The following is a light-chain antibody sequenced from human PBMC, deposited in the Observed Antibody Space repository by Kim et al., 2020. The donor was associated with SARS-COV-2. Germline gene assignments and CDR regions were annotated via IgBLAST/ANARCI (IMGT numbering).Light chain of an antibody. V-gene: IGLV1-40*01. CDR3: QSYDSSLSGSSVV. Sequence: VTISCTGSSSNIGAGYDVHWYQQLPGTAPKLLIYGNSNRPSGVPDRFSGSKSGTSASLAITGLQAEGEADYYCQSYDSSLSGSSVVFGGGTQLTVL. CDR2: GNS. CDR1: SSNIGAGYD. J-gene: IGLJ2*01.